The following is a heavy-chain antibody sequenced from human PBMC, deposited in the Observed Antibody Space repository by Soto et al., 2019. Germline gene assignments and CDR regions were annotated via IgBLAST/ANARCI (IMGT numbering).Heavy chain of an antibody. D-gene: IGHD6-13*01. CDR3: ATGTDGIAAAGDYYYYGMDV. J-gene: IGHJ6*02. V-gene: IGHV1-24*01. CDR2: FDPEDGET. Sequence: ASVKVSCKVSGYTLTELSMHWVRQAPGKGLEWMGGFDPEDGETIYAQKFQGRVTMTEDTSTDTAYMGLSSLRSEDTAVYYCATGTDGIAAAGDYYYYGMDVWGQGTTVTVSS. CDR1: GYTLTELS.